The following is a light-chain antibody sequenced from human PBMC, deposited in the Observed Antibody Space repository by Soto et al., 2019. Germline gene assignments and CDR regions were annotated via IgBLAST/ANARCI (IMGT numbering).Light chain of an antibody. CDR3: QQYGSSPFA. J-gene: IGKJ4*01. V-gene: IGKV3-20*01. Sequence: EIVLTQSPGTLSLSPGETATLSCRASQSVSSSYLAWYQQKPGQAPRLLIYGASSRATGIPDRFSGSGSGTDFTLTISRLEPEDFAVYYCQQYGSSPFAFGGGTKVDIK. CDR2: GAS. CDR1: QSVSSSY.